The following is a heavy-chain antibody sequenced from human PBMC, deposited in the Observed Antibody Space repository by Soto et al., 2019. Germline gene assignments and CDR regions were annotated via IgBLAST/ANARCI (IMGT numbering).Heavy chain of an antibody. CDR3: ARDSFRSGRTWFDP. Sequence: EVQLVESGGGLVKPGGSLRLSCAASGFTFSSYSMNWVRQAPGKGLEWVSSISSSSSYIYYADSVKGRFTISRDNAKNSLYLQMNRLRAEDTAVYYCARDSFRSGRTWFDPWGQGTLVTVSS. CDR1: GFTFSSYS. D-gene: IGHD6-19*01. J-gene: IGHJ5*02. V-gene: IGHV3-21*01. CDR2: ISSSSSYI.